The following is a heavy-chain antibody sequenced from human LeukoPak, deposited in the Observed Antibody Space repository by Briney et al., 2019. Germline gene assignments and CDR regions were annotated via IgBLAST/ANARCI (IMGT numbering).Heavy chain of an antibody. Sequence: SETLSLTCAVDGRSFNGYYWSLIRQPPGKGLEWIGEINDSGSTRYNPSLKSRVTISAGTSKNQFSLKLSSVTAADTAVYYCARGLCRSSHYDFWSGYSCPNWFDPWGQGTLVTVSS. D-gene: IGHD3-3*01. CDR1: GRSFNGYY. CDR2: INDSGST. J-gene: IGHJ5*02. V-gene: IGHV4-34*01. CDR3: ARGLCRSSHYDFWSGYSCPNWFDP.